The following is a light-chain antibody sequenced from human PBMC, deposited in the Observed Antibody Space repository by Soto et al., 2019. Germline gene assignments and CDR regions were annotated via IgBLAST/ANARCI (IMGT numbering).Light chain of an antibody. CDR2: GAS. J-gene: IGKJ4*01. CDR3: EQYGSSPLT. Sequence: EIVLTQSPGTLSLSPGERATLSCRASQSVSSSYLAWYQQKPGQAPRLLIYGASSRATGIPDRFSGSGSGRDFTLTISRLEPEDVAVYYFEQYGSSPLTFGGGTTVEIE. V-gene: IGKV3-20*01. CDR1: QSVSSSY.